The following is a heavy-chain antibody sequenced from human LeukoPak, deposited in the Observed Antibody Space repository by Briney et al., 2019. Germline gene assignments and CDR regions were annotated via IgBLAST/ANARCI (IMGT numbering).Heavy chain of an antibody. J-gene: IGHJ4*02. D-gene: IGHD2-2*01. V-gene: IGHV1-69*04. CDR1: GGTFSSYA. Sequence: SVKVSCKASGGTFSSYAISWVRQAPGQGLEWMGRIIPILGISNYAQKFQGRVTITADKSTSTAYMELSSLRSEDTAVYYCARTPPRRYCSSTSCYGSSFDYWGQGTLVTVSS. CDR2: IIPILGIS. CDR3: ARTPPRRYCSSTSCYGSSFDY.